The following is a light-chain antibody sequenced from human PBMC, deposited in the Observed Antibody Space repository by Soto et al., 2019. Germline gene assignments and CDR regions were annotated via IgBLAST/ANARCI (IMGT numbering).Light chain of an antibody. V-gene: IGKV1-5*01. CDR2: DAS. CDR3: QQYESCSWK. CDR1: QSISSW. J-gene: IGKJ1*01. Sequence: DIPVTKSPATLSSSVLFTVTITFRASQSISSWLAWYQQKPGKAPKLLIYDASSLESGVPSRFSGSGSGTEFTLTISSLQPDDFATYYCQQYESCSWKFRQGTNAEI.